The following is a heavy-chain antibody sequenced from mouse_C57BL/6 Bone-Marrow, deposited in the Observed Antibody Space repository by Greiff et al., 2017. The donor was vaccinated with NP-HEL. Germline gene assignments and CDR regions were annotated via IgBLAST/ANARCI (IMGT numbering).Heavy chain of an antibody. Sequence: EVQRVESGPVLVKPGASVKMSCKASGYTFTDYYMNWVKQSPGKSLEWIGVINPYNGGTSYNQKFKGKATLTVDKSSSTAYMELNSLTSEDSAVYYCARYSLWDWYFDYWGQGTTLTVSS. CDR2: INPYNGGT. CDR1: GYTFTDYY. V-gene: IGHV1-19*01. D-gene: IGHD6-1*01. CDR3: ARYSLWDWYFDY. J-gene: IGHJ2*01.